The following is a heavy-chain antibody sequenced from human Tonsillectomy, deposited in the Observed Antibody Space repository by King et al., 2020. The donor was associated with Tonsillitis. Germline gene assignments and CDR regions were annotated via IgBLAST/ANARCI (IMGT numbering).Heavy chain of an antibody. D-gene: IGHD2-15*01. CDR3: AKDRGYCSGGSCYRADY. CDR1: GFTFSSYA. CDR2: ISGRGGST. Sequence: VQLVESGGGLVQPGGSLRLSCAASGFTFSSYAMSWVRQAPGKGLEWVSAISGRGGSTYYADSVKGRFTISRDNSKNTLYLQMKSLRAEDTAVYYCAKDRGYCSGGSCYRADYWGQGPLVTVSS. V-gene: IGHV3-23*04. J-gene: IGHJ4*02.